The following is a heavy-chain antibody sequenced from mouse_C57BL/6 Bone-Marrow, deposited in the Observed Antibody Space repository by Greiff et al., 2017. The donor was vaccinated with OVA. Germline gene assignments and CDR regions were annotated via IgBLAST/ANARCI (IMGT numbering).Heavy chain of an antibody. V-gene: IGHV1-69*01. CDR3: ARWWNSGYCYFDY. J-gene: IGHJ2*01. CDR1: GYTFTSYW. CDR2: IDPSDSYT. D-gene: IGHD3-2*02. Sequence: QVQLQQPGAELVMPGASVKLSCKASGYTFTSYWMHWVKQRPGQGLEWIGEIDPSDSYTNSNQKFKGKSTLTVDKSSSTAYMQLSSLTSVDSTVDDCARWWNSGYCYFDYWGQGTTLTVSS.